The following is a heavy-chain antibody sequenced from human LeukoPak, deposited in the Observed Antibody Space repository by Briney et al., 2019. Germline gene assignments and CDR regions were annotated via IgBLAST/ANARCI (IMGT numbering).Heavy chain of an antibody. CDR1: GGSMNSGDYL. CDR2: IYYRGST. J-gene: IGHJ4*02. V-gene: IGHV4-30-4*08. D-gene: IGHD3-10*01. CDR3: ARVGVYYYGSGSYYIFDY. Sequence: PSQTLSLTCTVSGGSMNSGDYLWTWIRQPPGKGLEWIGYIYYRGSTYYNPSLKSRVTISVDTSKNQFSLKLSSVTAADTAVYYCARVGVYYYGSGSYYIFDYWGQGTLVTVSS.